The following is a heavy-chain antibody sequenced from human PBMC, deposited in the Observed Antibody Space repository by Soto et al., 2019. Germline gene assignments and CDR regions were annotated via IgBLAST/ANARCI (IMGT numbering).Heavy chain of an antibody. V-gene: IGHV1-8*01. CDR3: ARGNGYNWNRRQYYYYYGMDV. J-gene: IGHJ6*02. CDR1: GYTFTSYD. CDR2: MNPNSGNT. D-gene: IGHD1-20*01. Sequence: DSVKVSCKASGYTFTSYDINWVRQSTEQGLEWMGWMNPNSGNTGYAQKFQGRVTMTRNTSISTAYMELSSLRSEDTAVYYCARGNGYNWNRRQYYYYYGMDVWGQGTTVSVSS.